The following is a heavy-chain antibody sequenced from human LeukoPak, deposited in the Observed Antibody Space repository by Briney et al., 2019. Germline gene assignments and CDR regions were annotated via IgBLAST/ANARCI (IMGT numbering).Heavy chain of an antibody. Sequence: SETLSLTCTVSGGSISRYYWSWIRQPAGKGLEWIGRVYASGSTNYNPSLKSRVTMSVDTSKNQFSLKLTSVTAADTAVYYCVRVGGFCSSSSCYGWFDPWGQGTLVTVSS. CDR1: GGSISRYY. V-gene: IGHV4-4*07. CDR3: VRVGGFCSSSSCYGWFDP. CDR2: VYASGST. D-gene: IGHD2-2*01. J-gene: IGHJ5*02.